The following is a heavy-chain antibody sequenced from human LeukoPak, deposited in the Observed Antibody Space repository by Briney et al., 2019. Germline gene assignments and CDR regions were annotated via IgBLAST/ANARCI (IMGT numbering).Heavy chain of an antibody. V-gene: IGHV3-23*01. Sequence: RAGGSLRLSCAASGFTFSSYWMSWVRQAPGKGLEWVSAISGSGGSTYYADSVKGRFTISRDNSKNTLFLQMNSLRAEDTAVYYCARSLDGRWQKLNYWGQGTLVTASS. CDR3: ARSLDGRWQKLNY. D-gene: IGHD3/OR15-3a*01. CDR2: ISGSGGST. CDR1: GFTFSSYW. J-gene: IGHJ4*02.